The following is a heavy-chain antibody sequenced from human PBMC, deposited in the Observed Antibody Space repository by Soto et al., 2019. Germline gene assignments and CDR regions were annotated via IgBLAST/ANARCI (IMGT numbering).Heavy chain of an antibody. V-gene: IGHV3-23*01. J-gene: IGHJ4*02. Sequence: PGGSLRLSCAASGFTFSSYAMSWVRQAPGKGLEWVSAISGSGGSTYYADSVKGRFTISRDNSKNTLYLQMNSLRAEDTAVYYCAKDLSMVRGVTVYFDYWGQGTLVTVSS. CDR3: AKDLSMVRGVTVYFDY. CDR2: ISGSGGST. D-gene: IGHD3-10*01. CDR1: GFTFSSYA.